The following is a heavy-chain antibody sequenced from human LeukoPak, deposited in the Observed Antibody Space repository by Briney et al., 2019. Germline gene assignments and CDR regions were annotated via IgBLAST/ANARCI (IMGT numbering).Heavy chain of an antibody. CDR1: GGSISSSNW. V-gene: IGHV4-4*02. Sequence: SETLSLTCAVSGGSISSSNWWSWVRQPPGKGLEWIGEIYHSGSTNYNPSLKSRVTISVDTSKNQFSLKLSSVTAADTAVYYCARQNYGAAPLRYWGQGTLVTVSS. CDR2: IYHSGST. D-gene: IGHD4/OR15-4a*01. CDR3: ARQNYGAAPLRY. J-gene: IGHJ4*02.